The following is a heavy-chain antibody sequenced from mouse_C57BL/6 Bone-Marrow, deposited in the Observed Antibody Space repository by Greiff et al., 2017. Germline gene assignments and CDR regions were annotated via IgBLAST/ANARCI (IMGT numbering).Heavy chain of an antibody. CDR2: IDPETGGT. CDR3: TRPGWAYFDY. D-gene: IGHD3-1*01. V-gene: IGHV1-15*01. CDR1: GYTFTGYE. Sequence: QVQLQQSGAELVRPGASVTLSCKASGYTFTGYEMHWVKQTPVHGLEWIGAIDPETGGTAYNQKFKGKAILTADKSSSTAYMELRSLTSEDSAVYYCTRPGWAYFDYWGQGTTVTVSS. J-gene: IGHJ2*01.